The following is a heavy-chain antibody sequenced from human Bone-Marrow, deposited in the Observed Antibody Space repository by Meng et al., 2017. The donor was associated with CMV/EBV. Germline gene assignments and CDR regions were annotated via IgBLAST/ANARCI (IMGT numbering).Heavy chain of an antibody. CDR1: GYTFTGYY. D-gene: IGHD6-13*01. J-gene: IGHJ4*02. CDR2: IIPIFGTA. CDR3: AGGLYSSSWYGSDYFDY. V-gene: IGHV1-69*05. Sequence: SVKVSCKASGYTFTGYYMHWVRQAPGQGLEWMGGIIPIFGTANYAQKFQGRVTITTDESTSTAYMELSSLRSEDTAVYYRAGGLYSSSWYGSDYFDYWGQGTLVTVSS.